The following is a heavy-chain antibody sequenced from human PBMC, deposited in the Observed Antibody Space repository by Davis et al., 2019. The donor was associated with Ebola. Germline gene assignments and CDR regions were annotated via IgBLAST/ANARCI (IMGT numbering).Heavy chain of an antibody. Sequence: GESLKISCAASGFTFSTYSMSWVRQAPGKALEWVSSISSDSDYIYYADSAKGRFTISRDNAKNSLYLQLNSLRAEDTAVYYCAKGRQWLEYFDYWGQGTLVTVSS. CDR1: GFTFSTYS. CDR2: ISSDSDYI. J-gene: IGHJ4*02. D-gene: IGHD6-19*01. CDR3: AKGRQWLEYFDY. V-gene: IGHV3-21*01.